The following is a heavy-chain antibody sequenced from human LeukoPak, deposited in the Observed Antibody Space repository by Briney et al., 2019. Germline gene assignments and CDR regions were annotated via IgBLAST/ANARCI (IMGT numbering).Heavy chain of an antibody. Sequence: GGSLRLSCAASGFTFSSYAMHWVRQAPGKGLEWVAVISYDGSNKYYADSVKGRFTISRDNSKNTLYLQMNSLRAEDTAVYYCARDFPVGALIFSFGYWGQGTLVTVSS. J-gene: IGHJ4*02. CDR1: GFTFSSYA. CDR2: ISYDGSNK. V-gene: IGHV3-30-3*01. CDR3: ARDFPVGALIFSFGY. D-gene: IGHD1-26*01.